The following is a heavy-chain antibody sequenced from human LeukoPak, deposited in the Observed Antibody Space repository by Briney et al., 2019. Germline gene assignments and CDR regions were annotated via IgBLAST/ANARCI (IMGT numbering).Heavy chain of an antibody. CDR2: ISAYNGNT. D-gene: IGHD6-19*01. Sequence: ASVKVSCKASGYTFSGYYMHWLRQAPGQGLEWMGWISAYNGNTNYAQKLQGRVTMTTDTSTSTAYMELRSLRSDDTAVYYCARAVAGKSDYWGQGTLVTVSS. CDR1: GYTFSGYY. J-gene: IGHJ4*02. CDR3: ARAVAGKSDY. V-gene: IGHV1-18*04.